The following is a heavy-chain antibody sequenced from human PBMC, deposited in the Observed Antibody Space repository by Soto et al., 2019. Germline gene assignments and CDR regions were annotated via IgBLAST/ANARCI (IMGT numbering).Heavy chain of an antibody. CDR1: GITFSSYV. V-gene: IGHV3-23*01. D-gene: IGHD5-18*01. CDR3: AKEAGGGAAMVTSYFDY. CDR2: ISGSGAST. Sequence: EVQLLESGGGLVQPGGSLRLSCAASGITFSSYVLSWVRQAPGMGLEGVSSISGSGASTYYADSVKGRFTISRDTSKSTLYLHLNSLRADDTAIYYCAKEAGGGAAMVTSYFDYWGQGTLVSVSS. J-gene: IGHJ4*02.